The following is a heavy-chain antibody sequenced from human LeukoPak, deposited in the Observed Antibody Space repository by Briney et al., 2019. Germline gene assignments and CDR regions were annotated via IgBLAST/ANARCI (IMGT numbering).Heavy chain of an antibody. CDR3: ARGQKSSPYSSSWTGHYYYYGMGV. Sequence: PSETLSLTCGVYGGSFSGYYWSWIRQPPGKGLEWIGEINHSGSTNYNPSLKSRVTISLDTSKNQFSLKLSSVTAADTAVYYCARGQKSSPYSSSWTGHYYYYGMGVWGQGTTVTVSS. CDR1: GGSFSGYY. CDR2: INHSGST. V-gene: IGHV4-34*01. J-gene: IGHJ6*02. D-gene: IGHD6-13*01.